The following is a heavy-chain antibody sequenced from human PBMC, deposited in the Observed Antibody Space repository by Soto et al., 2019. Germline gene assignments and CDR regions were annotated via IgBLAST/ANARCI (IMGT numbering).Heavy chain of an antibody. D-gene: IGHD6-19*01. CDR2: SYYTGST. J-gene: IGHJ4*02. V-gene: IGHV4-59*08. CDR1: GGSISSYY. CDR3: ARSLSAWTGAMDS. Sequence: QVQLQESGPGLGKPSETLSLTCTVSGGSISSYYWSWIRQPPGKGLEWVGCSYYTGSTNYNPSLKGRVTMSVDTSKNQFSLKLSSVTAADAAVYYCARSLSAWTGAMDSWGQGTLVTVSS.